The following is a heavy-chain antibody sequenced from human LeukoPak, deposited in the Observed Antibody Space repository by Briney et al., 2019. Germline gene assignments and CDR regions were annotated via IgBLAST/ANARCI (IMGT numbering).Heavy chain of an antibody. J-gene: IGHJ4*02. V-gene: IGHV3-23*01. CDR1: GFTFSSYA. Sequence: PGGSLRLSCAASGFTFSSYAMSWVRQAPGKGLECVSAISGSGGSTYYADSVKGRFIISRDNSKNTLYLQMNSLRAEDTAVYYCANRGDYDSSGYLRTYWGQGTLVTVSS. CDR2: ISGSGGST. D-gene: IGHD3-22*01. CDR3: ANRGDYDSSGYLRTY.